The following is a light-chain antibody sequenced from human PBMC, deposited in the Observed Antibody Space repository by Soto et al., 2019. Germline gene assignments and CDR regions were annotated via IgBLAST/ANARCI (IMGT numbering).Light chain of an antibody. Sequence: QSVLTQPASVSGSPGQSITISCTGTSSDVGAYNYDSWYQQYPGEAPEVIIYDVSHRPAGVSNRFSGSKSGNTASLTISGLQTQDVVDYYCSSYTSATTYVFGTGTKVTV. V-gene: IGLV2-14*01. CDR1: SSDVGAYNY. J-gene: IGLJ1*01. CDR2: DVS. CDR3: SSYTSATTYV.